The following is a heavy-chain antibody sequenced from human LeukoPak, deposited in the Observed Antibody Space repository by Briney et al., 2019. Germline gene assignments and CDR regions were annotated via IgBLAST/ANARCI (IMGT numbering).Heavy chain of an antibody. CDR3: ARDVGYCSSTSCFTPPDY. Sequence: GGSLRLSCAASGFTFSSYAMHWVRQAPGKGLEWVAVISYDGSNKYYADSVKGRFTISRDNSKNTLYLQMNSLRAEDTAVYYRARDVGYCSSTSCFTPPDYWGQGTLVTVSS. CDR1: GFTFSSYA. CDR2: ISYDGSNK. J-gene: IGHJ4*02. D-gene: IGHD2-2*02. V-gene: IGHV3-30-3*01.